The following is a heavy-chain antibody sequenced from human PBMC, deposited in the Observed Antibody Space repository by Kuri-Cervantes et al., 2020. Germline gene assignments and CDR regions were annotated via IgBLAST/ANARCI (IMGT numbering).Heavy chain of an antibody. CDR2: IYYSGSA. J-gene: IGHJ4*02. CDR1: GGSISDYY. CDR3: ARQRGSPSFDY. V-gene: IGHV4-59*08. Sequence: SETLSLTCTVSGGSISDYYWSWIRQPPGNGLEWIGYIYYSGSANYNPSLKSRVTISLDTSKNQFSLKLSSVTAEDTAVYYCARQRGSPSFDYWGQGTLVTVSS. D-gene: IGHD6-13*01.